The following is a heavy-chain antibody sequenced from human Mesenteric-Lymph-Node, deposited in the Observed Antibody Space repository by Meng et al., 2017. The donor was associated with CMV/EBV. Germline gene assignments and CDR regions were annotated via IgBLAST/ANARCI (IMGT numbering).Heavy chain of an antibody. CDR1: GYTLGGHL. V-gene: IGHV1/OR15-2*02. Sequence: ASVKVSCKASGYTLGGHLMDWVRQAPGQGLEWMGWISTYTGNTNYPQKVQGRVTVTRDTSTSTVYMELRSLRSDDSAIYYCARDCSSPSCYRDTRGGFDSWGQGTLVTVSS. D-gene: IGHD2-2*02. CDR2: ISTYTGNT. CDR3: ARDCSSPSCYRDTRGGFDS. J-gene: IGHJ4*02.